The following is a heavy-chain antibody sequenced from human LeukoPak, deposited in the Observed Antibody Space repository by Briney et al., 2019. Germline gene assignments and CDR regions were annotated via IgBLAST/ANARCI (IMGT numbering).Heavy chain of an antibody. J-gene: IGHJ4*02. D-gene: IGHD5-12*01. Sequence: GGSLRLSCAASGFTFSSYWMSWVRQAPGKGLEWVANIKQDGSEKYYVYSVKGRFTISRDNAKNSLYLQTNSLRAEDTAVYYCARDLGGYDYVIDYWGQGTLVTVSS. CDR1: GFTFSSYW. V-gene: IGHV3-7*05. CDR2: IKQDGSEK. CDR3: ARDLGGYDYVIDY.